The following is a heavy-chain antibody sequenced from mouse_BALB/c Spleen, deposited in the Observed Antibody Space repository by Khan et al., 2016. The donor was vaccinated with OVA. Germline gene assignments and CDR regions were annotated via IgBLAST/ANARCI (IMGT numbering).Heavy chain of an antibody. J-gene: IGHJ2*01. CDR2: INTYTGES. D-gene: IGHD2-1*01. CDR3: ARSRCNFLLDL. Sequence: QIQLVQSGPELKKPGETVRISCKASGYTFTDYGMNWVKQAPGKGLKWMGWINTYTGESTYADEFKGRFAFSLETSASTAHLQINNLKNEDMATXFCARSRCNFLLDLWGQGTTLTVSS. CDR1: GYTFTDYG. V-gene: IGHV9-1*02.